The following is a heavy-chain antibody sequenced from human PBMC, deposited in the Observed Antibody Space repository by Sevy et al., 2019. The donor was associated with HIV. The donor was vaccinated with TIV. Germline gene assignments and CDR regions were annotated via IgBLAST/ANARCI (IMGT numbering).Heavy chain of an antibody. D-gene: IGHD3-22*01. CDR1: GLSVSDNY. J-gene: IGHJ6*02. CDR3: ARDRYYDASGYYYYYYGMDV. V-gene: IGHV3-66*01. Sequence: GGSLRLSCAASGLSVSDNYMNWVRQAPGKGLELVSVIYSDGRTYYQASVKGRFSISRDNSKNTLYLHMKSLRPEDTAVYYCARDRYYDASGYYYYYYGMDVWGQGTTVTVSS. CDR2: IYSDGRT.